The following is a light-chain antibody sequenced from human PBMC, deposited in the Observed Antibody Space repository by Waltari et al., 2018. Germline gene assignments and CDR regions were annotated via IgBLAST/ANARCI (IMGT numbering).Light chain of an antibody. Sequence: QSALTHPASVSASLGQSITISCAGSSSDIGGYHFVSWYQQHPGEAPRLLIYDVSLRPSGVSDRISGSKSGNTASLTVSGLQAEDAADYFCASYSSGGTMVFGGGTRLTVL. CDR3: ASYSSGGTMV. V-gene: IGLV2-14*03. J-gene: IGLJ3*02. CDR2: DVS. CDR1: SSDIGGYHF.